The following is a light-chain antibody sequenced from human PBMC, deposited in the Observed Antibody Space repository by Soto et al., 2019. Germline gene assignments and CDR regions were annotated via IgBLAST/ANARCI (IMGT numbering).Light chain of an antibody. J-gene: IGLJ1*01. CDR1: SSDVGDNY. CDR2: EVS. V-gene: IGLV2-8*01. Sequence: QSALTQPASVSGSPGQSITISCTGTSSDVGDNYVSWYQQHLGKAPKLIIYEVSQRPSGVPDRFSGSKSGNTASLTVSGLQTEDEADYYCSAYAGSNNFVFGSGTKVTV. CDR3: SAYAGSNNFV.